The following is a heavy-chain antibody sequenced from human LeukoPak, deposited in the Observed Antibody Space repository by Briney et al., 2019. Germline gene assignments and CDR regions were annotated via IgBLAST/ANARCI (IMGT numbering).Heavy chain of an antibody. CDR1: GFMSTNCA. V-gene: IGHV3-30*18. Sequence: GGSLRLSCAASGFMSTNCAFHWVRQAPGKGPEWVATVSYDGKYEFYSDSVKGRFSISRNDSDNTVHLQMNSLRPEDSAVFYCAKVRGPLYYYAVDAWGQGTKVTVSS. J-gene: IGHJ6*02. D-gene: IGHD1-14*01. CDR2: VSYDGKYE. CDR3: AKVRGPLYYYAVDA.